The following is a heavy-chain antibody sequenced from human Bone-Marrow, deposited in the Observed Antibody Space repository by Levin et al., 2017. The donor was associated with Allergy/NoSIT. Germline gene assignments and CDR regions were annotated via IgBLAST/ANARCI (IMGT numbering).Heavy chain of an antibody. V-gene: IGHV3-23*01. J-gene: IGHJ6*02. CDR3: AKEGMESYYYYYGMDV. D-gene: IGHD1-1*01. CDR1: GFTFSNYA. Sequence: PGGSLRLSCVASGFTFSNYAMTWVRQAPGQGLEWVSAISGSSDNTYYADSVKGRFTISRDNSKNTLYLQMNSLRAEDTAVYYCAKEGMESYYYYYGMDVWGQGTTVTVSS. CDR2: ISGSSDNT.